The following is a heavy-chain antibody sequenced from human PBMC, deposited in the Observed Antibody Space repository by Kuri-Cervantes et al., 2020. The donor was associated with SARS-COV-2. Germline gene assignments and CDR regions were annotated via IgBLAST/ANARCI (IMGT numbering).Heavy chain of an antibody. CDR1: GYTFTSYG. V-gene: IGHV1-18*01. Sequence: ASVKVSCKASGYTFTSYGISWVRQAPGQGLEWMGWISAYNGNTNYAQKLQGRVTMTTDTSTSTAYMELRSLRSDDTAVYYCARGDIHLGYCSSTSCAYYFDYWGQGTLVTVLL. J-gene: IGHJ4*02. CDR3: ARGDIHLGYCSSTSCAYYFDY. D-gene: IGHD2-2*01. CDR2: ISAYNGNT.